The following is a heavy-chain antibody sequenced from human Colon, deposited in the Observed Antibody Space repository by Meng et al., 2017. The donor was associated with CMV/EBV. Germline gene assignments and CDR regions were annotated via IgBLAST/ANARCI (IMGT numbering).Heavy chain of an antibody. Sequence: SETLSLTCAVYGGSFSGYYWSWIRQPPGKGLEWIGEINHSGSTNDNPSLKSRVTISVGTSKNQFSLKLSSVTAADTAVYYCARGLPYCSSTSCPDRYYYGMDVWGQGTTVTVSS. CDR2: INHSGST. CDR3: ARGLPYCSSTSCPDRYYYGMDV. J-gene: IGHJ6*02. CDR1: GGSFSGYY. V-gene: IGHV4-34*01. D-gene: IGHD2-2*01.